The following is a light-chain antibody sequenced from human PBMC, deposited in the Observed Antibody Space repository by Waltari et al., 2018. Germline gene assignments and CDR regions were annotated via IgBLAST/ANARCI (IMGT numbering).Light chain of an antibody. CDR1: QGSRSW. CDR2: AAS. J-gene: IGKJ4*02. CDR3: QEANSFPLT. V-gene: IGKV1-12*01. Sequence: DIQMTQSPPSVSASVGDRVTITCRASQGSRSWLSWYQQKPGKAPKLLIYAASNLQIGVPSRFSGRDSGTEFTLTISSLQPEDVATYYCQEANSFPLTFGGGTKVEI.